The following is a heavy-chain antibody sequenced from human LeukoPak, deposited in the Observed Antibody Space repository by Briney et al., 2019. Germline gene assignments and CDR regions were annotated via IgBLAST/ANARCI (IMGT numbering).Heavy chain of an antibody. CDR3: ARDKGGATMGRALYYFDF. D-gene: IGHD1-26*01. CDR1: VYTFTGSY. V-gene: IGHV1-2*02. Sequence: ASPKVSRKPSVYTFTGSYMHWGPPAPGQRGWWVGWINPNSGGTNSAQKPQGGVTTSTDTSISTACMGLSRLRAHDTPVCYSARDKGGATMGRALYYFDFWGQGTLVTVSS. J-gene: IGHJ4*02. CDR2: INPNSGGT.